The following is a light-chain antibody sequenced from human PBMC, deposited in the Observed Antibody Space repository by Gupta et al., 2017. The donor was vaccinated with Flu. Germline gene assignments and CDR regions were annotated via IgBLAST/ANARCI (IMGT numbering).Light chain of an antibody. CDR3: TSYTTSDTWI. CDR1: TSDIGTYNY. J-gene: IGLJ2*01. CDR2: EVN. V-gene: IGLV2-14*01. Sequence: QSALTQPASVSGSPGQSIPISCTGTTSDIGTYNYVAWYQQHPGNAPKLMIYEVNYRPSGVSSRFSASKSGNTASLTISGLQAEDEADYYCTSYTTSDTWIFGGGTKLTVL.